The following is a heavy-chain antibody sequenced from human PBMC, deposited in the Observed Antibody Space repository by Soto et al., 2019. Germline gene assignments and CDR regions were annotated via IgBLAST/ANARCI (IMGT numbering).Heavy chain of an antibody. CDR1: GFTFNNYA. CDR2: ITSSGFSP. V-gene: IGHV3-23*01. J-gene: IGHJ6*02. D-gene: IGHD6-6*01. Sequence: EVRLLESGGDLVQPGGSLRLSCAASGFTFNNYAMNWVRQTPNKGLEWVSGITSSGFSPKYADSVRGRFTISRDNSKNTLYLQMNSLRAEDTAIYYCARPLVPARETYFYYAMDLWGHGTTVTVSS. CDR3: ARPLVPARETYFYYAMDL.